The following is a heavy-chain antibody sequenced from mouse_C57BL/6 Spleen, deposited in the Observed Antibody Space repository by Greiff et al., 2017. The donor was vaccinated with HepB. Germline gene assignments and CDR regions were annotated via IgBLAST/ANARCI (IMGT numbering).Heavy chain of an antibody. J-gene: IGHJ1*03. CDR1: GFTFSDYG. V-gene: IGHV5-17*01. Sequence: EVLLVESGGGLVKPGGSLKLSCAASGFTFSDYGMHWVRQAPEKGLEWVAYISSGSSTIYYADTVKGRFTISRDNAKNTLFLQMTSLRSEDTAMYYCARGPSHYYGSSYGYFDVWGTGTTVTVSS. CDR2: ISSGSSTI. CDR3: ARGPSHYYGSSYGYFDV. D-gene: IGHD1-1*01.